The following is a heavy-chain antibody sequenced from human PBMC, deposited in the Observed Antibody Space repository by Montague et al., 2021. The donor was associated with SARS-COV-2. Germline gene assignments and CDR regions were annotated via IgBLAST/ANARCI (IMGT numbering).Heavy chain of an antibody. CDR1: GSAFRSYW. CDR3: ARASIYYGMDV. V-gene: IGHV3-7*01. J-gene: IGHJ6*02. CDR2: IKQDASEK. D-gene: IGHD3-10*01. Sequence: SLRLSCAASGSAFRSYWVTWVRLGPGKGLEWVANIKQDASEKYYVDSVKGRFTISRDNAKNSLYLQMNSLRAEDTAVYYCARASIYYGMDVWGQGTTVAVSS.